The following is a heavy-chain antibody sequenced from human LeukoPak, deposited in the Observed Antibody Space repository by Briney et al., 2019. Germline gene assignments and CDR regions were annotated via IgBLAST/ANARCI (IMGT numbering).Heavy chain of an antibody. Sequence: ASVPVSCKASGYTFTYYYIHWLRQAPGRGREWVSWINPTTGEIKSSQNFQGRATMTWDTSLVTAFMELRRLTSDDTSVYYCLRGERITAERPALYVWGKGTTVIVSS. CDR3: LRGERITAERPALYV. D-gene: IGHD6-6*01. V-gene: IGHV1-2*02. J-gene: IGHJ6*04. CDR1: GYTFTYYY. CDR2: INPTTGEI.